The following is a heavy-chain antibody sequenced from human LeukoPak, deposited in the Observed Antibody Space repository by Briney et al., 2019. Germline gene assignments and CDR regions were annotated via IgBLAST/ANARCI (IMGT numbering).Heavy chain of an antibody. CDR1: GFTFSTCN. D-gene: IGHD3-3*01. CDR3: ARDMVAISGVVTYDY. J-gene: IGHJ4*02. Sequence: GGSLRLSCAASGFTFSTCNMNWVRQAPGKGLEWVSSISSGGSLIYYADSVKGRFTISRDNAKNSLYLQMNSLRAEDTAVYYCARDMVAISGVVTYDYWGQGTLVTVSS. CDR2: ISSGGSLI. V-gene: IGHV3-48*01.